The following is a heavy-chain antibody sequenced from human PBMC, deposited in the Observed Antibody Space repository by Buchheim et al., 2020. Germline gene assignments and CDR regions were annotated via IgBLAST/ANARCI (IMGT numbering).Heavy chain of an antibody. CDR1: GGSISSNTYH. CDR3: ASIGAYIYGSNWGFFDS. J-gene: IGHJ4*02. D-gene: IGHD5-18*01. CDR2: AYYSGTT. Sequence: QLQLQESGPGLVKPSETLSLTCTVSGGSISSNTYHWGWIRRPPGKGLEWIGSAYYSGTTYYSPSLKSRVTISLASPKNQFSLKLTSVTAADTAVYYCASIGAYIYGSNWGFFDSWGPGAL. V-gene: IGHV4-39*07.